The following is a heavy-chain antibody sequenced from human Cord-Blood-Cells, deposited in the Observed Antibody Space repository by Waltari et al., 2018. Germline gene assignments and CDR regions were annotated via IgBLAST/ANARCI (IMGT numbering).Heavy chain of an antibody. Sequence: QVQLVQSGAEVKKPGASVKVSCKASGYTFTGSYMHWVRQAPGQGLEWWGWISPNSGGTTYAKKCQGRVTMTRDTSISTAYRELSRLRSDDTAVYYCARDYSNNWFDPWGQGTLVTVSS. D-gene: IGHD4-4*01. CDR2: ISPNSGGT. CDR3: ARDYSNNWFDP. J-gene: IGHJ5*02. CDR1: GYTFTGSY. V-gene: IGHV1-2*02.